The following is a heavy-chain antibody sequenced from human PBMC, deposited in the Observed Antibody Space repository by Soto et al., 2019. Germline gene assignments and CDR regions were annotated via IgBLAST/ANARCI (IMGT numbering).Heavy chain of an antibody. CDR2: TYYRSKWFY. Sequence: PSQTLSLTCDMSGESVSTNTATWDWIRHSPSRGLEWLGRTYYRSKWFYDYAVSVKSRITINPDTSKNQFSLQLNSVTPEDTAVYYCAREFDTITFDYRGQGTLVTVSS. D-gene: IGHD3-3*01. V-gene: IGHV6-1*01. CDR1: GESVSTNTAT. J-gene: IGHJ4*02. CDR3: AREFDTITFDY.